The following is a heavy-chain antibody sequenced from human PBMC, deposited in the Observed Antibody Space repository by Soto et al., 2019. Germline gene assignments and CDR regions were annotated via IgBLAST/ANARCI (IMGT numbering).Heavy chain of an antibody. CDR1: GFTFSSYG. J-gene: IGHJ4*02. CDR3: ARGCSGGSCYGPSDY. Sequence: GGSLRLSCAASGFTFSSYGMHWVRQAPGKGLEWVAVISYDGSNKYYADSVKGRFTISRDNSKNTLYLQMNSLRAEDTAVYYWARGCSGGSCYGPSDYWGKGTLVTVSS. V-gene: IGHV3-30*03. D-gene: IGHD2-15*01. CDR2: ISYDGSNK.